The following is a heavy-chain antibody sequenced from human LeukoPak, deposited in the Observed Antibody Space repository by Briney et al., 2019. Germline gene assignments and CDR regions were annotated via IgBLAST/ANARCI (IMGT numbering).Heavy chain of an antibody. CDR2: IYTSGST. V-gene: IGHV4-4*07. J-gene: IGHJ3*02. Sequence: PSETLSLNYTVSGGSISSYYWSWIRQPAGQGLQWIGRIYTSGSTNYNPSLKSRVTMSVDTSKNQFSLKLSSVTAADTAVYYCASGVTVTKTNAFDIWGQGTMVTVSS. CDR3: ASGVTVTKTNAFDI. CDR1: GGSISSYY. D-gene: IGHD4-17*01.